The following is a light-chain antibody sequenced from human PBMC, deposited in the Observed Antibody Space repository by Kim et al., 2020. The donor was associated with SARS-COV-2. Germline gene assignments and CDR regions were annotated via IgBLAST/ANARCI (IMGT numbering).Light chain of an antibody. CDR1: KLEKKY. J-gene: IGLJ2*01. V-gene: IGLV3-1*01. CDR2: QDN. Sequence: SYELTQPPSASVSTGQTASITCSGDKLEKKYVYWYQQRPGQSPVLVIYQDNLRPSGIPERFSGSNSGNTATLTIRETQPVDEADYFCQAWDSGTVVFGGG. CDR3: QAWDSGTVV.